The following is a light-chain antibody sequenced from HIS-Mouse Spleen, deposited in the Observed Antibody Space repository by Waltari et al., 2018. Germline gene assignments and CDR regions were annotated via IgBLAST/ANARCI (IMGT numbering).Light chain of an antibody. CDR1: AFPKNY. V-gene: IGLV3-10*01. J-gene: IGLJ2*01. CDR2: EDS. Sequence: SYELTPPPSVSVSPGPTARITCSVHAFPKNYASWYQQKSGQAPVLVIYEDSKRPSGIPERFSGSSSGTMATLTISGAQVEDEADYYCYSTDSSGNHRVFGGGTKLTVL. CDR3: YSTDSSGNHRV.